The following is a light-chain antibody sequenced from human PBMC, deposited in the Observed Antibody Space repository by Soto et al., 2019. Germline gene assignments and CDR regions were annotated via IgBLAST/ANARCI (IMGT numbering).Light chain of an antibody. V-gene: IGKV3-11*01. CDR3: QKRSNWPYT. CDR2: VAS. Sequence: EIVLTQSPATLSLSPGERATLSCRASQSVSSYLAWYQQKPGQAPRLLIYVASNRATGIPARFSGSGSGTDFTLTISSLEPEDFAVYYCQKRSNWPYTFGQGTKLEIK. CDR1: QSVSSY. J-gene: IGKJ2*01.